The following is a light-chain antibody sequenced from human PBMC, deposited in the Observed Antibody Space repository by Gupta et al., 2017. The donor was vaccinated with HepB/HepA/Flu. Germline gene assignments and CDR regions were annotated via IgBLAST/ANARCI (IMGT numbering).Light chain of an antibody. CDR2: DKADADK. CDR1: SDLYLGTYR. CDR3: MNWSLSSWV. J-gene: IGLJ3*02. Sequence: QAILTQPSSLSAAPGASASLTCTVRSDLYLGTYRIYWYQQKPGRPPLSPLRDKADADKQQGSGVHSRFSGSKYDSATAVTLSRYGLQSEDNSYYSSMNWSLSSWVFGGGTKLTVL. V-gene: IGLV5-45*02.